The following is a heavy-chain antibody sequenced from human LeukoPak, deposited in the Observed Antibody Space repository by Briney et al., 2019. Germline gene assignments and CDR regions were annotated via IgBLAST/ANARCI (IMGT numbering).Heavy chain of an antibody. J-gene: IGHJ4*02. Sequence: PSETLSLTCAVYSGSFSGYYWSWIRQPPGKGLEWIGEINHSGSTNYNPSLKSRVTISVDTSKNQFSLKLSSVTAADTAVYYCARGHGYSSGWYIDYWGQGTLVTVSS. CDR1: SGSFSGYY. D-gene: IGHD6-19*01. CDR3: ARGHGYSSGWYIDY. CDR2: INHSGST. V-gene: IGHV4-34*01.